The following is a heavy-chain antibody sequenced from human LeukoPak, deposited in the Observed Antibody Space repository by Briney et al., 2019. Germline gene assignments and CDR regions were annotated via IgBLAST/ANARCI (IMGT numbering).Heavy chain of an antibody. CDR2: ISGSGGST. CDR3: ARARRGSGNYYYGMDV. D-gene: IGHD3-10*01. Sequence: GGSLRLSCAASGFTFSSYAMSWVRQAPGKGLEWVSAISGSGGSTYYADSVKGRFTISRDNAKNSLYLQMNSLRAEDTAVYYCARARRGSGNYYYGMDVWGQGTTVTVSS. J-gene: IGHJ6*02. CDR1: GFTFSSYA. V-gene: IGHV3-23*01.